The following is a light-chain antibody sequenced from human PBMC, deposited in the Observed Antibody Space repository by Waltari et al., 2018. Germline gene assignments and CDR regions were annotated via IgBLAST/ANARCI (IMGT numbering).Light chain of an antibody. CDR1: ETLSSN. Sequence: VVMTQSPGTLSVSPGERATLSCRASETLSSNLAWYQQKPGQAPRLLIYGASTRATGIPARFSGSGSGTEFTLTISSLQSEDFAVYYCQEYNNRPPWTFGQGTKVEIK. J-gene: IGKJ1*01. V-gene: IGKV3-15*01. CDR3: QEYNNRPPWT. CDR2: GAS.